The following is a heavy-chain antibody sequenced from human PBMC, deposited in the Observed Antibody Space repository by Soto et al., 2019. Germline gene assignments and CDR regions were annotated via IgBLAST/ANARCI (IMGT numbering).Heavy chain of an antibody. J-gene: IGHJ5*02. V-gene: IGHV3-74*01. CDR1: GCTFSSYW. D-gene: IGHD2-2*01. Sequence: GGSLRLSCAASGCTFSSYWMHWVRQAPGKGLVWVSRINSDGSSTSYADSVKGRFTISRDNAKNTLYLQMNSLRAEDTAVYYCARDGGAPAHPAWFDPWGQGTLVTVSS. CDR3: ARDGGAPAHPAWFDP. CDR2: INSDGSST.